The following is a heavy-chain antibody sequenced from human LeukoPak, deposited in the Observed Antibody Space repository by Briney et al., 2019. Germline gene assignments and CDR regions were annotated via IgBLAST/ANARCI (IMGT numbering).Heavy chain of an antibody. CDR3: ARADGSYYFDY. D-gene: IGHD1-26*01. Sequence: GGALRLSCAASGFTFSSYSMNWVRQAPGKGLEWVSSISSSSSYIYYADSVKGRFTISRDNAKNSLYLQMNSLRAEDTAVYYCARADGSYYFDYWGQGTLVTVSS. J-gene: IGHJ4*02. CDR1: GFTFSSYS. CDR2: ISSSSSYI. V-gene: IGHV3-21*01.